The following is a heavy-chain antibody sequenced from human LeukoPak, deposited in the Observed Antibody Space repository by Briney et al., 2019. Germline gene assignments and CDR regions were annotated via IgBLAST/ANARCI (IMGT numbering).Heavy chain of an antibody. D-gene: IGHD3-10*01. CDR3: ASIYGSGATLDY. CDR1: GGSTSSGNYY. Sequence: SQTLSLTCTVSGGSTSSGNYYWSWIRQPAGKGLEWIGSIYYSGSTYYNPSLKSRVTISVDTSKNQFSLKLSSVTAADTAVYYCASIYGSGATLDYWGQGTLVTVSS. CDR2: IYYSGST. V-gene: IGHV4-61*02. J-gene: IGHJ4*02.